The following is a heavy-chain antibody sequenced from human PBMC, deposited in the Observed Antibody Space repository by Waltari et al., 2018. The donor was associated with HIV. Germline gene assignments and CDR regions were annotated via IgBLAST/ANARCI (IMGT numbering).Heavy chain of an antibody. D-gene: IGHD3-3*01. V-gene: IGHV3-33*01. CDR2: LRYDGSNK. J-gene: IGHJ4*01. CDR1: GFTFSSYG. CDR3: ARDRIGGFLEGSPWYFDY. Sequence: QVQLVESGGGVVQSGRSLRVSCAAAGFTFSSYGMHWVRQAPGKGLGKGWGWVGVLRYDGSNKDYADSVKGRFTISRDNSKKTLYLQMNSLRAEDTAVYYCARDRIGGFLEGSPWYFDYWGQGTLVTVSS.